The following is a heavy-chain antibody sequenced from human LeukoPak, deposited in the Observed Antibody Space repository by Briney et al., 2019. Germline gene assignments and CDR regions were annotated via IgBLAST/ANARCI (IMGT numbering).Heavy chain of an antibody. CDR2: ISGSGGST. CDR1: GFTFSSYA. CDR3: ARGPTGMGARDAFDI. J-gene: IGHJ3*02. Sequence: GGSLRLSCAASGFTFSSYAMSWVRQAPGKGLEWVSAISGSGGSTYYADSVKGRFTISRDNAKNSLYPQMNSLRAEDTAVYYCARGPTGMGARDAFDIWGQGTMVTVSS. D-gene: IGHD1-26*01. V-gene: IGHV3-23*01.